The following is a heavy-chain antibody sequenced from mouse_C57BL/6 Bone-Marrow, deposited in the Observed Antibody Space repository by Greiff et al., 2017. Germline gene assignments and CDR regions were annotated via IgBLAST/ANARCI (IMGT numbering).Heavy chain of an antibody. CDR1: GYTFTSYW. Sequence: VQLQQPGAELVRPGSSVKLSCKASGYTFTSYWLDWVKQRPGQGLEWIGYIYPSDSETHYNQKFKDKATLTVDKSSSAAYMQLSRLTSEGTAVYDCAGRGSYYDGSSPPYWGQGTSVTVSS. J-gene: IGHJ4*01. V-gene: IGHV1-61*01. CDR3: AGRGSYYDGSSPPY. D-gene: IGHD1-1*01. CDR2: IYPSDSET.